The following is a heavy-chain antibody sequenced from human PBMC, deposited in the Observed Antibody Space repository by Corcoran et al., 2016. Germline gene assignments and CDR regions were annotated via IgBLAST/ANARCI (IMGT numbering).Heavy chain of an antibody. Sequence: QVQLVQSGAEVKKPGATVKVSCKASGYTFTSYGISWVRQAPGQGLEWMGWISAYNGNTNYAQKFQGRVTMTTDTSTSTAYMELRSLRSDDTAVYYCAREPPGEQWPNRYDYWGQGTLVTVSS. V-gene: IGHV1-18*01. D-gene: IGHD6-19*01. J-gene: IGHJ4*02. CDR1: GYTFTSYG. CDR3: AREPPGEQWPNRYDY. CDR2: ISAYNGNT.